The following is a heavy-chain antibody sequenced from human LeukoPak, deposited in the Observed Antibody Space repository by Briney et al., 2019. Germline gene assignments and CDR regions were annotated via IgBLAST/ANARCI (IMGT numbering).Heavy chain of an antibody. CDR2: INPNSGVT. CDR1: GYTFTGYY. CDR3: ARGPVSGSGSYYNAIDY. V-gene: IGHV1-2*02. Sequence: ASVKVSCKASGYTFTGYYMHWVRQAPGQGLEWMGWINPNSGVTHYAQKFQGRVTMTSDTSISTAYMELSSLRSEDTAVYYCARGPVSGSGSYYNAIDYWGQGTLVTVSS. D-gene: IGHD3-10*01. J-gene: IGHJ4*02.